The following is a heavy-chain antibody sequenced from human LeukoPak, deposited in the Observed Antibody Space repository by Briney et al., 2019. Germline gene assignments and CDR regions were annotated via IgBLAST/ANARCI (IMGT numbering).Heavy chain of an antibody. J-gene: IGHJ3*02. CDR3: ARGWRLRGVANLWDAFDI. D-gene: IGHD5-12*01. CDR1: GGTFSSYA. V-gene: IGHV1-69*05. CDR2: IIPIFGTA. Sequence: SVKVSCKASGGTFSSYAISWVRQAPGQGLEWMGGIIPIFGTANYAQKFQGRVTITTDESTSTAYMELSSLRSEDTAVYYCARGWRLRGVANLWDAFDIGGKGTMVTVSS.